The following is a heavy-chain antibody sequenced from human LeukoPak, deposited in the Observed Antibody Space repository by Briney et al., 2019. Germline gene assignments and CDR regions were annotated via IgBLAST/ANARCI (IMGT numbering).Heavy chain of an antibody. Sequence: ASVTVSCKASGYTFTSFGISWVRQAPGQGLEWVGWISAYDGNTNYAQRFQDRVTMTTDTSTTTAYMELRSLRSDDTAVYYCARDKVIASAGTPNWFDPWGQGTQVTVSS. J-gene: IGHJ5*02. CDR2: ISAYDGNT. CDR3: ARDKVIASAGTPNWFDP. CDR1: GYTFTSFG. D-gene: IGHD6-13*01. V-gene: IGHV1-18*01.